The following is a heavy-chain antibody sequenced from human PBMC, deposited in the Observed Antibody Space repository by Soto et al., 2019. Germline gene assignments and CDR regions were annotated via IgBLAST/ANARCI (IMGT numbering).Heavy chain of an antibody. J-gene: IGHJ6*02. Sequence: GESLKISCKGSGYSVTSYWIGWVRQMPGKGLEWMGIIYPGDSDTRYSPSFQGQVTISADKSISTAYLQWSSLKASDTAMYYCARHLDYYDSSGHYYYYYGMDVWGQGTTVTVSS. CDR2: IYPGDSDT. CDR3: ARHLDYYDSSGHYYYYYGMDV. V-gene: IGHV5-51*01. CDR1: GYSVTSYW. D-gene: IGHD3-22*01.